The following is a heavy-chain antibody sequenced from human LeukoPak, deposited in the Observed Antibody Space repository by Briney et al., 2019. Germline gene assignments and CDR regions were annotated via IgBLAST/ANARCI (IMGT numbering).Heavy chain of an antibody. V-gene: IGHV4-34*01. CDR3: ARVPPGSLAFDI. CDR2: INHSGST. J-gene: IGHJ3*02. Sequence: GSLRLSCAASGFTFSSYAMSWVRQAPGKGLEWIGEINHSGSTNYNPSLKSRVTISVDTSKNQFSLKLSSVTAADTAVYYCARVPPGSLAFDIWGQGTMVTVSS. D-gene: IGHD3-10*01. CDR1: GFTFSSYA.